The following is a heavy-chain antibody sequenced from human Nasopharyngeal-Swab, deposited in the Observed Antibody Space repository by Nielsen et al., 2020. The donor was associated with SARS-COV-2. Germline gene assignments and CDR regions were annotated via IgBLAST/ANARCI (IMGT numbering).Heavy chain of an antibody. CDR3: TTDLHDYGDYDY. D-gene: IGHD4-17*01. J-gene: IGHJ4*02. CDR1: GFIFSNAW. Sequence: GGSLRLSCAASGFIFSNAWMSWVRQAPGKGLEWVGRIKSKTDGGTTDYAAPVKGRFTISRDDSKNTLYLQMNSLKTEDTAVYYCTTDLHDYGDYDYWGQGTLVTVSS. CDR2: IKSKTDGGTT. V-gene: IGHV3-15*01.